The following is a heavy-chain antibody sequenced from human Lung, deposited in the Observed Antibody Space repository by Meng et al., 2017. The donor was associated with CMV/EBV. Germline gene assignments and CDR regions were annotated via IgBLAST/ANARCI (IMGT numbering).Heavy chain of an antibody. CDR2: ISYDGSNK. CDR1: GFTFSSYA. Sequence: GGSLRLXXAASGFTFSSYAMHWVRQAPGKGLEWVAVISYDGSNKYYADSVKGRFTISRDNSKNTLYLQMNSLRAEDTAVYYCARDLWLTTVTSLYYYGMDVSGQGTTVTVSS. V-gene: IGHV3-30-3*01. J-gene: IGHJ6*02. CDR3: ARDLWLTTVTSLYYYGMDV. D-gene: IGHD4-11*01.